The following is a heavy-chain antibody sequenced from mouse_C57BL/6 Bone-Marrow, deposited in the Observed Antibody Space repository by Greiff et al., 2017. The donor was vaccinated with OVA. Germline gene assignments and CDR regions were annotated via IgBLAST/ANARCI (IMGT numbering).Heavy chain of an antibody. J-gene: IGHJ2*01. Sequence: VQLQQSGAELVRPGSSVKMSCKTSGYTFTSYGINWVKQRPGQGLEWIGYIYIGNGYTEYNAKFKGKATLTSDTSSNTAYMQLSSLTSEDSAIYFCARLFDDWDQGTALTVTA. CDR1: GYTFTSYG. CDR3: ARLFDD. CDR2: IYIGNGYT. V-gene: IGHV1-58*01.